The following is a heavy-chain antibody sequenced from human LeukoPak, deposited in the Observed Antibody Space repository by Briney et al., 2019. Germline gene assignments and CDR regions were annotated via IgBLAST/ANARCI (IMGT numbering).Heavy chain of an antibody. J-gene: IGHJ1*01. CDR1: GGSFSGYY. V-gene: IGHV4-34*01. CDR2: INHSGST. Sequence: SETLSLTCAVYGGSFSGYYWSWIRQPPAKGLEWIGEINHSGSTNYNPSLKSRVTISVYTSTNQFYLKLNSVTAADAAVYYCARAPPQQWLVFLHWGQGTLVTVSS. CDR3: ARAPPQQWLVFLH. D-gene: IGHD6-19*01.